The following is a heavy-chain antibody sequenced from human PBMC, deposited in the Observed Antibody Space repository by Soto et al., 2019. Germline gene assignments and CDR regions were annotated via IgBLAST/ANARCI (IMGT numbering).Heavy chain of an antibody. D-gene: IGHD2-15*01. V-gene: IGHV3-23*01. Sequence: GGSLRLSCAASGFTFSSYAMSWVRQAPRKGLEWVSAISGSGGSTYYADSVKGRFTISRDNSKNTLYLQMNSLRAEDTAVYYCARPRDIVVVVANQYFQHWGQGTLVTVSS. J-gene: IGHJ1*01. CDR3: ARPRDIVVVVANQYFQH. CDR2: ISGSGGST. CDR1: GFTFSSYA.